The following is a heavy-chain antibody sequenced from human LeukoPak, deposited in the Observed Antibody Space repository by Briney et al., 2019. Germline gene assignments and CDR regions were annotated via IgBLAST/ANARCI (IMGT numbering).Heavy chain of an antibody. J-gene: IGHJ4*02. Sequence: SETLSLTCAVYGGSFSGYYWSWIRQPPGKGLEWIGEINHSGSTNYNPPLKSRVTISVDTSKNQFSLKLRSVMAADTAVYYCARAYCVGDCTVLHIYFDNWGQGTLVTVSS. CDR3: ARAYCVGDCTVLHIYFDN. D-gene: IGHD2-21*02. V-gene: IGHV4-34*01. CDR1: GGSFSGYY. CDR2: INHSGST.